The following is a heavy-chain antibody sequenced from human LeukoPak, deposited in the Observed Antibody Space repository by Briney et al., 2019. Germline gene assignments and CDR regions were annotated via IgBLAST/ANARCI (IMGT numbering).Heavy chain of an antibody. J-gene: IGHJ4*02. D-gene: IGHD5-12*01. V-gene: IGHV4-30-4*02. CDR1: GGSISSGDYY. CDR2: IYYSGST. CDR3: ARGLYSGYASGPYFDY. Sequence: SETLSLTCTISGGSISSGDYYWSWIRQPPGKGLEWIGYIYYSGSTYYNPSLKSRVTISVDTSKNQFSLKLSSVTAADTAVYYCARGLYSGYASGPYFDYWGQGTLVTVSS.